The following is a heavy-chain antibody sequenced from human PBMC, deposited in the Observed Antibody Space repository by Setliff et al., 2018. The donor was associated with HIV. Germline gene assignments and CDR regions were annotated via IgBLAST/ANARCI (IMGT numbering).Heavy chain of an antibody. V-gene: IGHV1-2*06. CDR2: FNPNSGVT. CDR3: AREPTGDFWSGYSSRGLDY. CDR1: GFIFTDYQ. Sequence: ASVKVSCKASGFIFTDYQIHWVRQAPGQGLEWLGRFNPNSGVTNSPQKFQGRVTMTRDTSINTAYMELSRLTSDDTAFYYCAREPTGDFWSGYSSRGLDYWGQGTRVTVS. D-gene: IGHD3-3*01. J-gene: IGHJ4*02.